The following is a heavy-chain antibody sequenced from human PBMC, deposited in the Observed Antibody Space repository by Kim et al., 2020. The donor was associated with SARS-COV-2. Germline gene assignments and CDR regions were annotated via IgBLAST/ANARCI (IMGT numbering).Heavy chain of an antibody. CDR1: GFTFSSYA. Sequence: GGSLRLSCAASGFTFSSYAMHWVRQAPGKGLEWVAVISYDGSNKYYADSVKGRFTISRDNSKNTLYLQMNSLRAEDTAVYYCARDLSYGAYGSGYWGQGTLVTVSS. V-gene: IGHV3-30-3*01. J-gene: IGHJ4*02. CDR2: ISYDGSNK. D-gene: IGHD3-10*01. CDR3: ARDLSYGAYGSGY.